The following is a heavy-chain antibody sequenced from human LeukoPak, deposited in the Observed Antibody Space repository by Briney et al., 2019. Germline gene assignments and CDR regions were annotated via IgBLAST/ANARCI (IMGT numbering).Heavy chain of an antibody. CDR1: GGSFSGYY. CDR3: AREGVEATYFDY. Sequence: PSETLSLTCAVYGGSFSGYYWSWIRQPPGRGLEWIGQINHSGSTNYNPSLKSRVTISVDTSKNQFSLKLTSVTAADTAVYYCAREGVEATYFDYWGQGTLVTVSS. V-gene: IGHV4-34*01. J-gene: IGHJ4*02. D-gene: IGHD3-3*01. CDR2: INHSGST.